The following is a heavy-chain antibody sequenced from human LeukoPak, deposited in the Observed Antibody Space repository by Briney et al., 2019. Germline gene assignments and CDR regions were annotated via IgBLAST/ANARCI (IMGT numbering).Heavy chain of an antibody. Sequence: GESLEISCKGSGYSFTSYWISWVRQMPGKGLEWMGRIDPSDSYTNYSPSFQGHVTISADKSISTAYLQWSSLKASDTAMYYCARRGTYGDYVAHYYYYGMDVWGQGTTVTVSS. CDR3: ARRGTYGDYVAHYYYYGMDV. J-gene: IGHJ6*02. CDR2: IDPSDSYT. V-gene: IGHV5-10-1*01. CDR1: GYSFTSYW. D-gene: IGHD4-17*01.